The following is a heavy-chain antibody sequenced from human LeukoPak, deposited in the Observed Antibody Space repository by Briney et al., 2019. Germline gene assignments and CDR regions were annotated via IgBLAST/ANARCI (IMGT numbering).Heavy chain of an antibody. V-gene: IGHV3-21*01. J-gene: IGHJ4*02. Sequence: GGSLRLSCAASGFTFSSYSMNWVRQAPGKGLEFVSSISSSSSFIYYADSVKGRFTISRDNAKKSLSLQMNSLRADGTAVYYCARGYSSSWYLDWGQGTLVTVSS. D-gene: IGHD6-13*01. CDR1: GFTFSSYS. CDR3: ARGYSSSWYLD. CDR2: ISSSSSFI.